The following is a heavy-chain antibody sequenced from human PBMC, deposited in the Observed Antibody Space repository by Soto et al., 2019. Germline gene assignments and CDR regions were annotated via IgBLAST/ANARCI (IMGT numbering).Heavy chain of an antibody. J-gene: IGHJ6*02. D-gene: IGHD3-3*01. Sequence: ASVKVSCKASGYTFTSYGISWVRQAPGQGLEWMGWIGACNGNTNYAQKLQGRVTMTTDTSTSTAYMELRSLRSDDTAVYYCARETYDFWSGSSYGMDVWGQGTTVTVSS. CDR2: IGACNGNT. CDR1: GYTFTSYG. CDR3: ARETYDFWSGSSYGMDV. V-gene: IGHV1-18*01.